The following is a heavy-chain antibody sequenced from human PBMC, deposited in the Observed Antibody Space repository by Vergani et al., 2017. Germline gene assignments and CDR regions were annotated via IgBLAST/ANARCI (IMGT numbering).Heavy chain of an antibody. CDR3: ARQRIVVVPAARGGFDY. CDR2: IYHSGST. Sequence: QVQLQESGPGLVKPSGTLSLTCAVSGGSISSSNWWSWVRQPPGKGLEWIGEIYHSGSTNYNPSLKSRVTISVDKSKNQFSLKLSSVTAADTAVYYCARQRIVVVPAARGGFDYWGQGTLVTVSS. J-gene: IGHJ4*02. V-gene: IGHV4-4*02. CDR1: GGSISSSNW. D-gene: IGHD2-2*01.